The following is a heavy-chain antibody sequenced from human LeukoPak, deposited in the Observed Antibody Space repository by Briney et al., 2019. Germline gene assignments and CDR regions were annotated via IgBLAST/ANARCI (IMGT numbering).Heavy chain of an antibody. CDR2: MNPNSGNT. J-gene: IGHJ3*02. CDR1: GYTFTSYD. V-gene: IGHV1-8*01. Sequence: ASVKVSCKASGYTFTSYDVNWVRQATGQGLEWMGWMNPNSGNTGYAQKFQGRVTMTRNTSISTAYMELSSLRSEDTAVYYCAIPVGSGSTPDAFDIWGQGTMVTVSS. CDR3: AIPVGSGSTPDAFDI. D-gene: IGHD1-26*01.